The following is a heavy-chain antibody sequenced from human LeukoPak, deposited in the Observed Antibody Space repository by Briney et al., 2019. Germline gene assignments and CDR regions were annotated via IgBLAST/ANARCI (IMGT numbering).Heavy chain of an antibody. CDR1: VYTFTSSY. Sequence: SVTVSCTACVYTFTSSYIHWVRPPPGQRLEWMGIINTSGGNTTYARRFRGRLTMTRHTSTRTVYMELSSLISEDTAVYYCSRDEGSGWYYFDYWGEGTLVTVSS. J-gene: IGHJ4*02. CDR3: SRDEGSGWYYFDY. V-gene: IGHV1-46*01. CDR2: INTSGGNT. D-gene: IGHD6-19*01.